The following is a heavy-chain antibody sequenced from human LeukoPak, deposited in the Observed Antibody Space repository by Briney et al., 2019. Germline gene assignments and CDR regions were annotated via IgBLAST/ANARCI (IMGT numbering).Heavy chain of an antibody. CDR1: GFTFSSYA. V-gene: IGHV3-23*01. CDR2: ISGSGGST. D-gene: IGHD6-13*01. CDR3: AKEEAAAGTGFRSGFDY. J-gene: IGHJ4*02. Sequence: GGSLRLSCAASGFTFSSYAMSWVRQAPGKGLEWVSAISGSGGSTYCADSVKGRFTISRDNSKNTLYLQMNSLRAEDTAVYYCAKEEAAAGTGFRSGFDYWGQGTLVTVFS.